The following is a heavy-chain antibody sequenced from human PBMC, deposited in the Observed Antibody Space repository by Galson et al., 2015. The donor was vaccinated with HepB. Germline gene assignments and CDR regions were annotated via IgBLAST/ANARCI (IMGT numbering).Heavy chain of an antibody. V-gene: IGHV3-30*18. CDR3: AKDEKQLAIPYYYYYMDV. CDR1: GFTFYSYG. J-gene: IGHJ6*03. CDR2: ISYDGNSK. D-gene: IGHD3-3*02. Sequence: SLRLSCAASGFTFYSYGMHWVRQAPGKGLEWVALISYDGNSKYYADSVRGRFTISRDNSKSTLYLQMNSLRGEDTALYYCAKDEKQLAIPYYYYYMDVWGKGTTVTVSS.